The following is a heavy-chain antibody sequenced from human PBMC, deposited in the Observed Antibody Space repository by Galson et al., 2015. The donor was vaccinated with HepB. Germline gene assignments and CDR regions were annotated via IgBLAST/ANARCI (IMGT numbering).Heavy chain of an antibody. CDR1: GFTFSRYA. J-gene: IGHJ6*02. D-gene: IGHD3-10*01. CDR2: VSSDGGST. CDR3: VKAATMANYYYNGLDV. Sequence: SLRLSCAASGFTFSRYAMHWVRQAPGKGLQYVAAVSSDGGSTYYADSVKGRFTLSRDNSKNTLNLQMSSLRAEDTAVYHCVKAATMANYYYNGLDVWGQGTTVTVSS. V-gene: IGHV3-64D*06.